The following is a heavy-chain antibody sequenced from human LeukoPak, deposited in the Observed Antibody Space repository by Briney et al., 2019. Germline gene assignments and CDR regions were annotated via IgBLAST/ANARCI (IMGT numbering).Heavy chain of an antibody. CDR3: VRESPSYYDTSGYYYFDY. CDR1: GFTFSSYT. J-gene: IGHJ4*02. D-gene: IGHD3-22*01. V-gene: IGHV3-71*01. CDR2: IRSEAYGGTP. Sequence: GGSLRLSCAASGFTFSSYTMNWVRQGPGKGPEWVVFIRSEAYGGTPDYAAPVRGRFTISRDDFKHIIYLQMDSLRPEDTAVYYCVRESPSYYDTSGYYYFDYWGQGALVTVSS.